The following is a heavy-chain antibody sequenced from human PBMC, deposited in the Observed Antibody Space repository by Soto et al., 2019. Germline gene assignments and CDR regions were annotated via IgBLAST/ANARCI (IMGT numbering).Heavy chain of an antibody. Sequence: ASVKVSCKASGYTFTSYDINWVRQATGQGLEWMGWMNPNSGNTGYAQKFQGRVTMTRNTSISKAYMELSSLRSEDTAVYYCARGIGGYALGYYYMDVWGKGTTVTVSS. CDR1: GYTFTSYD. CDR2: MNPNSGNT. J-gene: IGHJ6*03. V-gene: IGHV1-8*01. D-gene: IGHD5-12*01. CDR3: ARGIGGYALGYYYMDV.